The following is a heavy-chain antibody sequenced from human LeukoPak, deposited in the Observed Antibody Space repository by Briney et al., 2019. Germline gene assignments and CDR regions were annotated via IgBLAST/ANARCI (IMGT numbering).Heavy chain of an antibody. Sequence: SVKVSCKASGGSFDSYGISWVRQAPGQGLEWMGRIIPLVEEVFYSDTFQDRVTISADRFTSEAYMEVRRLRPEDTAVYFCARDMSPPGALVTADYGLDVWRQGTTPTVSS. D-gene: IGHD2-21*02. CDR1: GGSFDSYG. V-gene: IGHV1-69*04. CDR2: IIPLVEEV. CDR3: ARDMSPPGALVTADYGLDV. J-gene: IGHJ6*02.